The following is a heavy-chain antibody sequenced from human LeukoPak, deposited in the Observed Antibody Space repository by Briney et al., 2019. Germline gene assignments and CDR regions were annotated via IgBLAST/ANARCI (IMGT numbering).Heavy chain of an antibody. J-gene: IGHJ6*02. V-gene: IGHV4-39*01. CDR2: INYSGST. D-gene: IGHD6-19*01. CDR3: ARHSDGWYWGGSGMDV. CDR1: GGSISNYY. Sequence: SETLSLTCTVSGGSISNYYWSWIRQPPGKGLEWTGSINYSGSTQYNPSLKSRVTLSVDTSKDQFSLKLSSVTAADTAVYYCARHSDGWYWGGSGMDVWGQGTTVIVSS.